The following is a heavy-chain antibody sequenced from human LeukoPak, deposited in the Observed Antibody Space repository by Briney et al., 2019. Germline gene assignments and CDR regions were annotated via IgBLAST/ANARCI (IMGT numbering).Heavy chain of an antibody. Sequence: PSETLSLTCTVSGGSISSSSYYWGWIRQPPGKGLEWIGSIYYSGSTYYNPSLKSRVTISVDTSKNQFSLKLSSVTAADTAVYYCARDGSSGWRDDAFDIWGQGTMVTVSS. CDR3: ARDGSSGWRDDAFDI. CDR1: GGSISSSSYY. D-gene: IGHD6-19*01. CDR2: IYYSGST. V-gene: IGHV4-39*07. J-gene: IGHJ3*02.